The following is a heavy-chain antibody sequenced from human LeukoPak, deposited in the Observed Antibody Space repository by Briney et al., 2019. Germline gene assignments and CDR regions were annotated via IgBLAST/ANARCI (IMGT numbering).Heavy chain of an antibody. CDR1: GYTLTELS. J-gene: IGHJ5*02. CDR3: ATGYYDSSGNRGNWFDP. D-gene: IGHD3-22*01. Sequence: ASVKVSCKVSGYTLTELSMHWVRQAPGKGPEWMGGFDPEDGETIYAQKFQGRVTMTEDTSTDTAYMELSSLRSEDTAVYYCATGYYDSSGNRGNWFDPWGQGTLVTVSS. CDR2: FDPEDGET. V-gene: IGHV1-24*01.